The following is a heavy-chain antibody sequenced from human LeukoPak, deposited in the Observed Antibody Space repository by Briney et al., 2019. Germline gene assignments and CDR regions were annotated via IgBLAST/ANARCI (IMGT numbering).Heavy chain of an antibody. J-gene: IGHJ4*02. V-gene: IGHV4-34*01. Sequence: TSETLSLTCAVYGGSFSGYYWSWIRQPPGKGLEWIGEINHSGSTNYNPSLKSRVTISVDTSKNQFSLRLSSVTAADTAVYYCARLSCSGGSCYLPPWSQGTLVTVSS. CDR3: ARLSCSGGSCYLPP. CDR1: GGSFSGYY. CDR2: INHSGST. D-gene: IGHD2-15*01.